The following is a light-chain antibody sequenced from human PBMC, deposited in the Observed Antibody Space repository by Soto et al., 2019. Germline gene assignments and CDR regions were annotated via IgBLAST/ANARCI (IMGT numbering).Light chain of an antibody. CDR1: QSVSSN. CDR3: QQYNNWPPLT. J-gene: IGKJ4*01. CDR2: GAS. V-gene: IGKV3-15*01. Sequence: EIVMTQSPATLCVSPGERATLSCRASQSVSSNLAWYQQKPGQAPRLLIYGASTRATGIAARFSGSGSGTEFTLTISSLQSEDFAVYYCQQYNNWPPLTFGGGTEVEIK.